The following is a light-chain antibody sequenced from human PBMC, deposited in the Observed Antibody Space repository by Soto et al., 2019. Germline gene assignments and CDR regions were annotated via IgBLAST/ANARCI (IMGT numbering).Light chain of an antibody. V-gene: IGLV1-40*01. CDR3: SSYTTIFTYV. J-gene: IGLJ1*01. CDR2: GNT. CDR1: SSNIGAGYD. Sequence: QSVLAQPPSVSGAPGQRVTISCTGSSSNIGAGYDVHWYQQAPGAAPKLLINGNTNRPSGVPDRFSGSKSGTSASLAITGLQAEDEADYYCSSYTTIFTYVFGTGTKVTVL.